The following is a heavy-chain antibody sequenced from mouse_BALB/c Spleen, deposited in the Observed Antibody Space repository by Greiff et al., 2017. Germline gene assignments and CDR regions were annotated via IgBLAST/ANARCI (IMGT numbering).Heavy chain of an antibody. D-gene: IGHD2-1*01. J-gene: IGHJ2*01. Sequence: EVQLQESGPGLVKPSQSLSLTCTVTGYSITSDYAWNWIRQFPGNKLEWMGYISYSGSTSYNPSLKSRISITRDTSKNQFFLQLNSVTTEDTATYYCARWDLYGNYLHYFDYWGQGTTLTVSS. CDR3: ARWDLYGNYLHYFDY. CDR2: ISYSGST. V-gene: IGHV3-2*02. CDR1: GYSITSDYA.